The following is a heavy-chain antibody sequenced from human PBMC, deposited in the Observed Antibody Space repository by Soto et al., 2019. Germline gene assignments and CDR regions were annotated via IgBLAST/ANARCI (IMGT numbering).Heavy chain of an antibody. J-gene: IGHJ3*02. CDR2: IIPILGIA. D-gene: IGHD2-15*01. CDR1: GGTFSSYT. V-gene: IGHV1-69*04. Sequence: SVKVSCKASGGTFSSYTISWVRQAPGQGLEWMGRIIPILGIANYAQKFQGRVTITADKSTSTAYMELSSLRSEDTAVYYCAREYTSYVVVGEQNAFDIWGQGTMVTVSS. CDR3: AREYTSYVVVGEQNAFDI.